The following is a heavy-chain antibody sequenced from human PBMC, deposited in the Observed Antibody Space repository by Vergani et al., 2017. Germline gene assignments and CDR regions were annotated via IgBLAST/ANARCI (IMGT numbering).Heavy chain of an antibody. J-gene: IGHJ5*02. D-gene: IGHD2/OR15-2a*01. V-gene: IGHV4-59*01. CDR2: VYYTWST. CDR1: GAAIKAFY. CDR3: ARDRDLYCRSTTSCHNWFDP. Sequence: QVQLQESGPGLVKPSETLSLTCTVAGAAIKAFYWSWFRQPPGKGLEWIGYVYYTWSTTYNPALKSRVTISVDTSNNQFYLRMTSLTAADTAIYYCARDRDLYCRSTTSCHNWFDPGGQGSLVTVSS.